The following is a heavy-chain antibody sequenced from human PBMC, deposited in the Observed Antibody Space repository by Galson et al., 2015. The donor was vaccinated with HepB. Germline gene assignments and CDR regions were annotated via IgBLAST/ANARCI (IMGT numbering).Heavy chain of an antibody. V-gene: IGHV3-23*01. CDR1: GFAFSRYA. CDR2: ISGSDDST. J-gene: IGHJ4*02. D-gene: IGHD6-13*01. Sequence: SLRLSCAASGFAFSRYAMSWVRQAPGKGLEWVSAISGSDDSTYFADSGKGRFSIFRDNSKNTLYLQLNSLRAEDTAVYFCARGWYHFDNWGQGTLVSVSA. CDR3: ARGWYHFDN.